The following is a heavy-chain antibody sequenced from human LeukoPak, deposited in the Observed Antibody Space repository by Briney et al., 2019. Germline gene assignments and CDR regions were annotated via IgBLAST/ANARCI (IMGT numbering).Heavy chain of an antibody. J-gene: IGHJ4*02. D-gene: IGHD3-22*01. Sequence: SETLSLTCAVSGYSISSDNYWVWIRQPPGEGLEWTGGIYHSGSTYYNPSLKSRVTMSVDTSKNQFSLKLSSVTAADTAVYYCARAPRDSSSSNYMRRFDYWGQGTLVTVSS. CDR1: GYSISSDNY. CDR3: ARAPRDSSSSNYMRRFDY. V-gene: IGHV4-38-2*01. CDR2: IYHSGST.